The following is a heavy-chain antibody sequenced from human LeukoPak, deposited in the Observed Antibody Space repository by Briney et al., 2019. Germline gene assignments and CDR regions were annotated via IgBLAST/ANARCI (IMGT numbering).Heavy chain of an antibody. V-gene: IGHV4-34*01. D-gene: IGHD2-8*02. CDR3: ARVTHPIFIVLGGYFDY. CDR1: GGSFNGYY. J-gene: IGHJ4*02. CDR2: INHSGST. Sequence: SETLSLTCAVYGGSFNGYYWSWIRQPPGKGLEWIGEINHSGSTNYNPSLKSRVTISVDTSKNQFSLRLSSVTAAGTAVYYCARVTHPIFIVLGGYFDYWGQGTLVTVSS.